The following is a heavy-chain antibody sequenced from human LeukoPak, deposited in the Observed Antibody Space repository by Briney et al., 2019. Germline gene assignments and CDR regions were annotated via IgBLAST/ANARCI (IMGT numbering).Heavy chain of an antibody. Sequence: GGSLRLSCAASGFTFSGYAMSWVRQAPGKGLEWVSAISGSGSSTYYADSVKGRFTISRDNSKNTLYLQLNSLRAEDTAVYYCATAPNRTGLLHDYWGQGTLVTVSS. CDR2: ISGSGSST. CDR3: ATAPNRTGLLHDY. J-gene: IGHJ4*02. CDR1: GFTFSGYA. V-gene: IGHV3-23*01. D-gene: IGHD7-27*01.